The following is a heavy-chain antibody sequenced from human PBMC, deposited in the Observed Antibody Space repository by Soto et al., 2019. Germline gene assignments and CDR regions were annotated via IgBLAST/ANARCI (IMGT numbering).Heavy chain of an antibody. Sequence: EVQLVESGGGLVQARGSLRLFCAVSGFTFSNYEMNWVRQAPGKGLEWVSYIGTSGRTIYYADSVRGRFTISRDNAKNSLYLQMNSLRAEDTAVYYCARDPAIYSGKFDYGLDVWGQGTTVTVSS. J-gene: IGHJ6*02. D-gene: IGHD4-4*01. V-gene: IGHV3-48*03. CDR3: ARDPAIYSGKFDYGLDV. CDR1: GFTFSNYE. CDR2: IGTSGRTI.